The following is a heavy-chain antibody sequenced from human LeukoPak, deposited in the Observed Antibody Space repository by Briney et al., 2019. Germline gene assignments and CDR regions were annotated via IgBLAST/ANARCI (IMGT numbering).Heavy chain of an antibody. J-gene: IGHJ4*02. CDR2: ISGSGLST. Sequence: GGSLRLSCAASGFTFGTYAMSWVRQAPGKGLEWVSAISGSGLSTYYADSVQGRLTISRDNSQATLYLQMNSLSSEDTAVYYCAKGSYYEGGRYSYYFDYWGQGTLVTVSS. CDR3: AKGSYYEGGRYSYYFDY. D-gene: IGHD3-16*01. CDR1: GFTFGTYA. V-gene: IGHV3-23*01.